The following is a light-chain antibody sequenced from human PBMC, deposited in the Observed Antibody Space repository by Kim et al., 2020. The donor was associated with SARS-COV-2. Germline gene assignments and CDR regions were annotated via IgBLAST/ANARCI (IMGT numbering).Light chain of an antibody. Sequence: ASVGDSVTITGQSSQDIRNYLNWYQQKAGKGPKVLIYDALNLETGVPSRFSGSASGTHFSLTITNLQPDDVATYYCQQYDNLPLTFGGGTKVDIK. CDR1: QDIRNY. CDR2: DAL. V-gene: IGKV1-33*01. J-gene: IGKJ4*01. CDR3: QQYDNLPLT.